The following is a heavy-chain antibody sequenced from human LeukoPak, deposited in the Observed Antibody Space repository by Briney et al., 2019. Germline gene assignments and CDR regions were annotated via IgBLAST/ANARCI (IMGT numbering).Heavy chain of an antibody. D-gene: IGHD3-10*01. J-gene: IGHJ4*02. V-gene: IGHV4-59*01. CDR3: ARESMGLLVDY. CDR2: IYYSGST. CDR1: GGSSSSYY. Sequence: SETLSRTRTVSGGSSSSYYWSWIRQPPGKGVEWIGYIYYSGSTNYNPSLKSRVTISVDTSKNQFSLKLSSVTAADTAVYYCARESMGLLVDYWGQGTLVTVSS.